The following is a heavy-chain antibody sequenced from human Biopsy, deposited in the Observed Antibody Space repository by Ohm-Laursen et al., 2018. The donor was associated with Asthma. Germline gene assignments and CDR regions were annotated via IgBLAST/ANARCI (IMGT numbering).Heavy chain of an antibody. J-gene: IGHJ4*02. D-gene: IGHD6-19*01. Sequence: ASVKVSCKTSGYTFTGYYMHWVRQAPGQGLEWMGRINPNSGGTNYAQKFQGRVTMTRDTSISTAYMELSRLRSDDTAVYYCAIVGYSSGWDFFDYWGQGTLVTISS. CDR3: AIVGYSSGWDFFDY. V-gene: IGHV1-2*06. CDR2: INPNSGGT. CDR1: GYTFTGYY.